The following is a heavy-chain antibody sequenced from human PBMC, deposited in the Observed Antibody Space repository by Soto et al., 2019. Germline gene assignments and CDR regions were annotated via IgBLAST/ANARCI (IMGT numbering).Heavy chain of an antibody. V-gene: IGHV4-39*01. CDR2: VYYSGST. Sequence: QLQLQESGPGLVKPSETLSLTCTVSGGSVSSSSYYWGWVRQPPGKGLEWIGRVYYSGSTYYNTSLERPDTISVDKSKNQFSLKLMSLSAADTAVYYCGRLEGLATISYYFDYWGQGALVTVSS. CDR1: GGSVSSSSYY. J-gene: IGHJ4*02. CDR3: GRLEGLATISYYFDY. D-gene: IGHD3-9*01.